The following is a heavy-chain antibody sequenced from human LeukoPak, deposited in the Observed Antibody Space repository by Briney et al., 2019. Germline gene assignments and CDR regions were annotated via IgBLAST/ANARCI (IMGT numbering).Heavy chain of an antibody. V-gene: IGHV4-30-2*01. CDR1: GGSISSGGYS. Sequence: PSETLSLTCAVSGGSISSGGYSWSWIRQPPGTGLEWIGYIYHSGSTYYKPSLKSRLTISVDSSKNQFSLKLSSVTAADTAVYYWASDRLGWFDPWGQGTLVTVSS. CDR3: ASDRLGWFDP. CDR2: IYHSGST. D-gene: IGHD4-11*01. J-gene: IGHJ5*02.